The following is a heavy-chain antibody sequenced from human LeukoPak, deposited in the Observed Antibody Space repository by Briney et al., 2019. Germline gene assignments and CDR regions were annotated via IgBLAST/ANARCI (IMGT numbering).Heavy chain of an antibody. J-gene: IGHJ6*02. D-gene: IGHD3-3*01. CDR2: INHSGST. V-gene: IGHV4-34*01. CDR1: GGSFSGYY. Sequence: SETLSLTCAVYGGSFSGYYWSWIRQPPGKGLEWIGEINHSGSTNYNPSLKSRVTISVDTSKNQFSLKLSSVTAADTAVYYCARLTIFGVVSNYYYYGMDVWGQGTTVTVSS. CDR3: ARLTIFGVVSNYYYYGMDV.